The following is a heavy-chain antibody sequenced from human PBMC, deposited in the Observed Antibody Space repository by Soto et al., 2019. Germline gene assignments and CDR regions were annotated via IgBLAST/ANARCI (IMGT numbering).Heavy chain of an antibody. D-gene: IGHD6-13*01. Sequence: QVQLQESGPGLVKPSETLSLTCTVSGGSISTHYWNWIRQPPGKGLEWIANIFNGGSTQFNPSLKSRVTILVDTSKNQFSLILRSVTAADTAVYYCARIAAAGTQWGQGTLVTVSS. CDR3: ARIAAAGTQ. CDR2: IFNGGST. V-gene: IGHV4-59*11. CDR1: GGSISTHY. J-gene: IGHJ4*02.